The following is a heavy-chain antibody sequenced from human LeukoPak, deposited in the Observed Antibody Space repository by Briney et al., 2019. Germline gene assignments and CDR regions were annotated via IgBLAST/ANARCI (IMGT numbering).Heavy chain of an antibody. J-gene: IGHJ4*02. CDR3: AKDVVVTAIISPLDY. V-gene: IGHV3-15*01. Sequence: GGSLRLSCAASGFTFSNAWMSWVRQAPGKGLEWVGRIKSKTDGGTTDYAAPVKGRFTISRDDSKDTLYLQMNSLRAEDTAVYYCAKDVVVTAIISPLDYWGQGTLVTVSS. CDR1: GFTFSNAW. CDR2: IKSKTDGGTT. D-gene: IGHD2-21*02.